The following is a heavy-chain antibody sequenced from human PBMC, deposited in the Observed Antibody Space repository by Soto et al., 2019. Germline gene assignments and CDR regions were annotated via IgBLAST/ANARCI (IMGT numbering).Heavy chain of an antibody. J-gene: IGHJ4*02. Sequence: GESLKISCKGSGYSFTSYWIGWVRQMPGKGLEWMGIIHPGDSDTRYSPSFQGQVTISADKSISTAYLQWSSLKASDTAMYYCARRARVITNEYYFDYWGQGTLVTVSS. D-gene: IGHD3-22*01. CDR2: IHPGDSDT. CDR1: GYSFTSYW. V-gene: IGHV5-51*01. CDR3: ARRARVITNEYYFDY.